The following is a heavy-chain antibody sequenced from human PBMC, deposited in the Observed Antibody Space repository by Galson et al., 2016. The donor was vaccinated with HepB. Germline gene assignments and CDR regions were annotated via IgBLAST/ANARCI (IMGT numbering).Heavy chain of an antibody. CDR1: GFTGFTFSSYW. D-gene: IGHD5-24*01. V-gene: IGHV3-74*01. Sequence: SLRLSCAASGFTGFTFSSYWMHWVRQAPGKGLVWVSRISLDGSVTIYGDSVEGRFSTSRDNAKNTLFLQMNSLRAEDTAVYYCGASRDGYIDYWGQGALVTISS. CDR2: ISLDGSVT. J-gene: IGHJ4*01. CDR3: GASRDGYIDY.